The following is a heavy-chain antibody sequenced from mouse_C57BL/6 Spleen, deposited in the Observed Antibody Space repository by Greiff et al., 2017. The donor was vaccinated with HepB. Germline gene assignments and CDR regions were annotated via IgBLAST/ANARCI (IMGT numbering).Heavy chain of an antibody. V-gene: IGHV1-69*01. J-gene: IGHJ2*01. CDR2: IDPSDSYT. CDR1: GYTFTSYW. CDR3: ARDAGYFDY. Sequence: VQLQQPGAELVMPGASVKLSCKASGYTFTSYWMHWVKQRPGQGLEWIGEIDPSDSYTNYNQKFKGKSTLTVDKSSSTAYMQLSSLTSEDSAVYYCARDAGYFDYWGQGTTLTVSS.